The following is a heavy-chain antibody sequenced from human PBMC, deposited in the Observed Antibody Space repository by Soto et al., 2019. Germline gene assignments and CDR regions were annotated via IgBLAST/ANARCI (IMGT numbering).Heavy chain of an antibody. CDR2: IIPIFGTA. CDR1: GGTFSSYA. J-gene: IGHJ3*02. Sequence: SVKVSCKASGGTFSSYAISWVRQAPGQGLEWMGGIIPIFGTANYAQKFQGRVTITADESTSTAYMELSSLRSEDTAVYYCAREVSSGWTSDAFDIWGQGAMVTVSS. D-gene: IGHD6-19*01. V-gene: IGHV1-69*13. CDR3: AREVSSGWTSDAFDI.